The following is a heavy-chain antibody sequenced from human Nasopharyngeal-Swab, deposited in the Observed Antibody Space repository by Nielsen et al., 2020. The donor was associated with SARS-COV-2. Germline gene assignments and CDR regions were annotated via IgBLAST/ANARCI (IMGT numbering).Heavy chain of an antibody. CDR1: GFTVSSNY. CDR2: IYSGGST. D-gene: IGHD1-20*01. J-gene: IGHJ4*02. CDR3: ARDRYNWNYFDY. Sequence: GESLKISCAASGFTVSSNYMSWVRQAPGKGLEWVSVIYSGGSTYYADSVKGRFTISRDNSKNTPYLQMNSLRAEDTAVYYCARDRYNWNYFDYWGQGTLVTVSS. V-gene: IGHV3-53*01.